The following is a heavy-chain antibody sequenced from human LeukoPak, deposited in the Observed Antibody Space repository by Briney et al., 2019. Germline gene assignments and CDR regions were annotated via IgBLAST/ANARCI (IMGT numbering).Heavy chain of an antibody. CDR2: ISVDIGYT. CDR3: ARTVCSGDSCYSSDY. V-gene: IGHV1-18*01. J-gene: IGHJ4*02. Sequence: GASVKVSCKASGYNFIIYGISWVRQAPGQGLEWLGWISVDIGYTNRAQKLQDRLTMTTKRSTSTAYMELRGLRSDDTAVYFCARTVCSGDSCYSSDYWGQGTLVTVSS. CDR1: GYNFIIYG. D-gene: IGHD2-15*01.